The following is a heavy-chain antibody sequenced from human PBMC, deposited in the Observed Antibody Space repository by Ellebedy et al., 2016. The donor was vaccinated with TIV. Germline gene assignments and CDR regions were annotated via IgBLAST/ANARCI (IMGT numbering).Heavy chain of an antibody. J-gene: IGHJ4*02. CDR2: ISGDGGST. CDR3: ARDRGDGYNSPPDY. CDR1: GFTFDDYA. Sequence: PGGSLRLSCAASGFTFDDYAMHWVRQAPGKGLEWVSLISGDGGSTGYADSVKGRFTISRDNAKNSLYLQMNSLRAEDTALYYCARDRGDGYNSPPDYWGQGTLVTVSS. V-gene: IGHV3-20*04. D-gene: IGHD5-24*01.